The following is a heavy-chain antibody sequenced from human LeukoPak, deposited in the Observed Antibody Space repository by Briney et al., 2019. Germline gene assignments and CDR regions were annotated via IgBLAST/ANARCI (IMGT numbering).Heavy chain of an antibody. V-gene: IGHV3-48*03. D-gene: IGHD3-10*01. CDR3: ARESSITMVRGVERGSWFDP. CDR1: GFTFSTSD. Sequence: QTGGSLRLSCTASGFTFSTSDMTWVRQAPGKGLEWVSYISSSGSTIYYADSVKGRFTISRGNAKNSLYLQMNSLRAEDTAVYYCARESSITMVRGVERGSWFDPWGQGTLVTVSS. J-gene: IGHJ5*02. CDR2: ISSSGSTI.